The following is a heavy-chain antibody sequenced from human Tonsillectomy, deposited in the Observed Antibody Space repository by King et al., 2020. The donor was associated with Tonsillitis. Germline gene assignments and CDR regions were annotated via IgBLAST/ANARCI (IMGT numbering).Heavy chain of an antibody. D-gene: IGHD3-3*01. Sequence: VQLVESGGGLVQPGGSLRLSCAASGFRFDWFAMSWVRQAPGKGLEWVSAITGGGGDTYYADSVKGRLTISRDNSQNTLFLEMNSLRDADTAVYYCAKFSGQNYEDYNFDYWGQGTRVTLSS. CDR3: AKFSGQNYEDYNFDY. CDR1: GFRFDWFA. J-gene: IGHJ4*02. CDR2: ITGGGGDT. V-gene: IGHV3-23*04.